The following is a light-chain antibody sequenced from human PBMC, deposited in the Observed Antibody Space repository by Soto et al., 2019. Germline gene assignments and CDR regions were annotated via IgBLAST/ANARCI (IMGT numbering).Light chain of an antibody. Sequence: DIQMTQFPSSLSASVGDRVNITCRASQGISTWLAWYQQKPERAPKSLIYAASRLQSGVPPRFSGSGSETDFTLTISSLQPEDFATYXXQQYNRYPRTFGQGTKVEIK. CDR3: QQYNRYPRT. J-gene: IGKJ1*01. CDR2: AAS. CDR1: QGISTW. V-gene: IGKV1D-16*01.